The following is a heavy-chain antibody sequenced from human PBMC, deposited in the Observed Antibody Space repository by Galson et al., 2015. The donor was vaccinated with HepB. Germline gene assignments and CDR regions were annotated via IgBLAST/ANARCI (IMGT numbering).Heavy chain of an antibody. CDR1: GYTFTING. V-gene: IGHV1-18*04. Sequence: SVKVSCKASGYTFTINGISWVRQTPRQGLEWLGWISAYGGNTKYAQKYQGRITLTRDTSTSTAYMELRRLRAADTAVYYCARDRDYRFDYWGQGTLVTVSS. CDR3: ARDRDYRFDY. CDR2: ISAYGGNT. D-gene: IGHD4/OR15-4a*01. J-gene: IGHJ4*02.